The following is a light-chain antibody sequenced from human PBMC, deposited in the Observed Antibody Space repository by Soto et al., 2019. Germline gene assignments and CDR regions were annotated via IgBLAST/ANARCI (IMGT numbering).Light chain of an antibody. CDR2: DVS. J-gene: IGLJ2*01. CDR1: SSDVGDYNH. CDR3: SSYTTSKTL. Sequence: QSALTQPASVSGSPGQSITISCTTSSSDVGDYNHVSRYQQHPGKAPKLMIYDVSHRPSGVSSRFSGSKSGNTASLTISGLQTEDEADYYCSSYTTSKTLFGGGTKVTVL. V-gene: IGLV2-14*03.